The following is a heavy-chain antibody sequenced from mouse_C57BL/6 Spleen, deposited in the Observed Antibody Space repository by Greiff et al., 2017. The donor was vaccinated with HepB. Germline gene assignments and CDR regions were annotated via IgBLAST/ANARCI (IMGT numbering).Heavy chain of an antibody. CDR1: GYTFTGYW. J-gene: IGHJ3*01. D-gene: IGHD2-4*01. CDR2: ILPGSCST. V-gene: IGHV1-9*01. CDR3: ARGAYDSSWFAY. Sequence: VQLQQSGAELMKPGASVKLSCKATGYTFTGYWIEWVKQRPGHGLEWIGEILPGSCSTNYNEKFKGKATFTADTSSNTAYMQLSSLTTEDSAIYYCARGAYDSSWFAYWGQGTLVTVSA.